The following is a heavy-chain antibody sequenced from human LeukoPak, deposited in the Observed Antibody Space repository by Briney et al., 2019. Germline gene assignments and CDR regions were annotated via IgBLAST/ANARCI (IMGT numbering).Heavy chain of an antibody. D-gene: IGHD3-22*01. CDR3: ARDGGHDYYDSSGHYYYYGMDV. Sequence: PSETLSLTCTVSGGSISSYYCSWIRQPAGKGLEWIGRIYTSGSTNYNPSLKSRVTISVDTSKNQFSLKLSSVTAADTAVYYCARDGGHDYYDSSGHYYYYGMDVWGQGTTVTVSS. V-gene: IGHV4-4*07. J-gene: IGHJ6*02. CDR1: GGSISSYY. CDR2: IYTSGST.